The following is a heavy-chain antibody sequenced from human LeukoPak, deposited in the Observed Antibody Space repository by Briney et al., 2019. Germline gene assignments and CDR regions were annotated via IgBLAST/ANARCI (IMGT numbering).Heavy chain of an antibody. CDR1: GGTFSSYA. CDR3: ARTMATTRNWFDP. CDR2: IIPIFGTA. J-gene: IGHJ5*02. D-gene: IGHD5-24*01. Sequence: ASVKVSCKASGGTFSSYAISWVRQAPGQGLEWMGGIIPIFGTANYAQKFQGRVTITADESTTTAYMELTSLRSEDTAVYYCARTMATTRNWFDPWGQGTLVTVSS. V-gene: IGHV1-69*13.